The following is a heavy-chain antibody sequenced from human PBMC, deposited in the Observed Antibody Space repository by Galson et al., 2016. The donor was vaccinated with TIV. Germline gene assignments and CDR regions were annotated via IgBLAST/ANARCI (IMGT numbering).Heavy chain of an antibody. CDR2: ISLSGTTA. CDR3: ARETSTFTTVDHFYYYIDV. Sequence: SLRLSCAASGFSLGFYVMSWVRQAPGKGLEWVSGISLSGTTAYYADSVRGRFTISRDNSNYMVYLEMNSLRAEDTAVYYCARETSTFTTVDHFYYYIDVWGKGTTVTVSS. V-gene: IGHV3-23*01. CDR1: GFSLGFYV. J-gene: IGHJ6*03. D-gene: IGHD5/OR15-5a*01.